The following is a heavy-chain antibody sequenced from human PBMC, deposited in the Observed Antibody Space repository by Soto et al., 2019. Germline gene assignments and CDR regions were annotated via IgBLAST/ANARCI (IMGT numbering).Heavy chain of an antibody. D-gene: IGHD3-3*01. V-gene: IGHV3-48*03. J-gene: IGHJ6*02. CDR2: ISSSGSTI. CDR3: ARDIIDFWSGYSNYYYYGMDV. CDR1: GFTFSSYE. Sequence: EVQLVESGGGLVQPGGSLRLSCAASGFTFSSYEMNWVRQAPGKGLEWVSYISSSGSTIYYADSVKGRFTISRDNAKNSLYLQMNSLRAEDTAVYYCARDIIDFWSGYSNYYYYGMDVWGQGTTVTVSS.